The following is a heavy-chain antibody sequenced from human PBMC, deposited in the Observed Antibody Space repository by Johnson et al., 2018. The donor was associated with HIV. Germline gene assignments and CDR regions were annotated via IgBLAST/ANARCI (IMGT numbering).Heavy chain of an antibody. CDR2: ISWNSGSI. CDR3: AKGYSSSWYDAFDI. D-gene: IGHD6-13*01. V-gene: IGHV3-9*01. Sequence: VESGGGVVQPGRSLRLSCAASGFTFDDYAMHWVRQAPGKGLEWVSGISWNSGSIGYADSVKGRFTISRDNAKNSLYLQMNSLRAEDTALYYCAKGYSSSWYDAFDIWGQGTMVTVSS. J-gene: IGHJ3*02. CDR1: GFTFDDYA.